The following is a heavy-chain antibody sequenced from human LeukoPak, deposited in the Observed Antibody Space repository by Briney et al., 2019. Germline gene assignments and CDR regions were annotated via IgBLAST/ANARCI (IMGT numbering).Heavy chain of an antibody. CDR2: IYYSGST. V-gene: IGHV4-59*01. CDR1: GGSIISYY. Sequence: NPSETLSLTCTVSGGSIISYYWSWIRQPPGKGLEWIGYIYYSGSTNYNPSLKSQVTISVDTSKNQFSLKLTSVTAADTAVYYCARETSQKGAHYMDVWGKGTTVTISS. CDR3: ARETSQKGAHYMDV. J-gene: IGHJ6*03. D-gene: IGHD3-16*01.